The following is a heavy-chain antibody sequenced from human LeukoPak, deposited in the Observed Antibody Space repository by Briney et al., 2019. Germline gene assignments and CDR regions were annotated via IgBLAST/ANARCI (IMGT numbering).Heavy chain of an antibody. CDR2: IIPIFGTA. D-gene: IGHD5-18*01. J-gene: IGHJ3*02. CDR1: GGTFSSYA. Sequence: ASVKVSCKASGGTFSSYAISWVRQAPGQGLEWMGGIIPIFGTANYAQKFQGRVTITTDESTSTAYMELSSLRSEDTAVYYCARGGGLYTAMVTNAFDIWGQGTMVTVSS. CDR3: ARGGGLYTAMVTNAFDI. V-gene: IGHV1-69*05.